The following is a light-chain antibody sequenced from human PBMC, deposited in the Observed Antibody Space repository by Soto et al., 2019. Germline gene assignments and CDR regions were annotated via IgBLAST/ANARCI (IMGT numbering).Light chain of an antibody. J-gene: IGKJ5*01. V-gene: IGKV3-11*01. Sequence: EIVMTQSPDNLSVSLGQGATLSCRASQPISRNLAWYQQKPGQAPRLLIYGASTRAAGVPGRFSGSGSGTDFTLTISSLEPEDFAVYYCQQRSNWPPITFGQGTRLEIK. CDR2: GAS. CDR1: QPISRN. CDR3: QQRSNWPPIT.